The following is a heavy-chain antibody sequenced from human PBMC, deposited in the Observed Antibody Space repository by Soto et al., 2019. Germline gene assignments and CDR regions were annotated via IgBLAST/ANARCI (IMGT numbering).Heavy chain of an antibody. CDR3: ARGGKYCCPVYYYYMDV. V-gene: IGHV4-59*01. Sequence: SETLSLTCTVSGGSISSYYWSWILQPPWKGLEWIGYIYYSGSTNYNPSLKSRVTISVDTSKNQFSLKLSSVTAADTAVYYCARGGKYCCPVYYYYMDVWGKGTTVTVSS. D-gene: IGHD2-8*02. CDR1: GGSISSYY. J-gene: IGHJ6*03. CDR2: IYYSGST.